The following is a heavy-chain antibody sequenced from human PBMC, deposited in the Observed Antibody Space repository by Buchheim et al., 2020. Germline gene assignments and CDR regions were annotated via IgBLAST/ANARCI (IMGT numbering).Heavy chain of an antibody. Sequence: EVQLVESGGGLVQPGGSLRLSCAASGFTFSSYSMNWVRQAPGKGLEWVSYISSSSSTIYYADSVKGRFTISRDNAKNPLYLQMNSLRDEDTAVYYCARAVYNWNYRASIFDYWGQGTL. J-gene: IGHJ4*02. CDR2: ISSSSSTI. CDR1: GFTFSSYS. D-gene: IGHD1-7*01. V-gene: IGHV3-48*02. CDR3: ARAVYNWNYRASIFDY.